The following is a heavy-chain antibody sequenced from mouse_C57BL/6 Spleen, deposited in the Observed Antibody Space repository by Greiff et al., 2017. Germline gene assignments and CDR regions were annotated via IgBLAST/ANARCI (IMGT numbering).Heavy chain of an antibody. CDR2: ISSGSSTI. CDR1: GFTFSDYG. D-gene: IGHD2-3*01. V-gene: IGHV5-17*01. CDR3: AGAGPDGYYGFYMDY. J-gene: IGHJ2*01. Sequence: EVKLVESGGGLVKPGGSLKLSCAASGFTFSDYGMHWVRQAPEKGLEWVAYISSGSSTIYYADTVKGRFTIARDNAKNTLFLQMTSLRSEDTAMYYCAGAGPDGYYGFYMDYWGQGTTLTVSS.